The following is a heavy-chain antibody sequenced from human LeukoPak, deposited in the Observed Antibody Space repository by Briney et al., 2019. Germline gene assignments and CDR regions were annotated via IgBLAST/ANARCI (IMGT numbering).Heavy chain of an antibody. CDR1: GYTFTSYD. CDR2: MNPNSGNT. D-gene: IGHD6-13*01. CDR3: ASARYTGYSSSSILDY. Sequence: GASVKVSCKASGYTFTSYDINWVRPATGQGLEWMGWMNPNSGNTGYAQKFQGRVTITRNTSISTAYMELSSLRSEDTAVYYCASARYTGYSSSSILDYWGQGTLVTVSS. J-gene: IGHJ4*02. V-gene: IGHV1-8*03.